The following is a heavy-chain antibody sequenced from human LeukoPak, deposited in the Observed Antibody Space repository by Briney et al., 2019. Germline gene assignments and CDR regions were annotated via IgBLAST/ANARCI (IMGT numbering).Heavy chain of an antibody. Sequence: ASVKVSCKASGFSITDHYMHWLRQAPGQGLEWMGWVNGKRGDTNYAQQFQDRVLMTRDTSINTIYMELTRLTTDDTATYYCARDFSWGPDCWGQGTLVTVSS. J-gene: IGHJ4*02. CDR3: ARDFSWGPDC. CDR1: GFSITDHY. D-gene: IGHD7-27*01. V-gene: IGHV1-2*02. CDR2: VNGKRGDT.